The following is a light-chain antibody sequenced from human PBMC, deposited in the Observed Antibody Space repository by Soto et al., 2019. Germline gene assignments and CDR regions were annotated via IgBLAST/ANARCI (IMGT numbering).Light chain of an antibody. J-gene: IGKJ1*01. CDR3: QQRSKWRT. CDR2: DAS. CDR1: QSVRNNY. Sequence: ESMLPQSPATLSLSPGYSAHLSFRASQSVRNNYLAWYQQKPGQAPRLLIYDASSRATGIPARFSGSGFGTDFTLTISSLEPEDFAVYYCQQRSKWRTFGQGTKVDIK. V-gene: IGKV3-11*01.